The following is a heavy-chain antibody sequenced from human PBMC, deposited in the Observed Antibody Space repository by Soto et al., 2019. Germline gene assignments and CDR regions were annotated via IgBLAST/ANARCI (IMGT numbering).Heavy chain of an antibody. CDR3: ARAPHSNYDILTGYYAY. V-gene: IGHV1-69*01. CDR2: IIPIFGTA. Sequence: QVQLVQSGAEVKKPGSSVKVSCKASGGTFSSYAISWVRQAPGQGLEWMGGIIPIFGTANYAQKFQGRVTITADESTSTADMELSSLRSEDTAVYYGARAPHSNYDILTGYYAYWGQGTLVTVSS. D-gene: IGHD3-9*01. CDR1: GGTFSSYA. J-gene: IGHJ4*02.